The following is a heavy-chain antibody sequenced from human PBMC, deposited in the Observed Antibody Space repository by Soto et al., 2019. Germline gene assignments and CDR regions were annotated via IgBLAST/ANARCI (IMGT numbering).Heavy chain of an antibody. J-gene: IGHJ4*02. CDR1: GYTVTSYA. D-gene: IGHD3-22*01. Sequence: GASVKVSCKASGYTVTSYAVHWVRQAPGQRLEWMGWINAGNGNTKYSQKFQGRVTITRDTSASTAYMELSSLRSEDTAVYYCARTTDYYDSSGYYYWGQGTLVTVSS. CDR3: ARTTDYYDSSGYYY. CDR2: INAGNGNT. V-gene: IGHV1-3*01.